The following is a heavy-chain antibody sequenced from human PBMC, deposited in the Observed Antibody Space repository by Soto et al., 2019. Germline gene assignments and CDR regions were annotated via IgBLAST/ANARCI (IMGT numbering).Heavy chain of an antibody. D-gene: IGHD6-19*01. J-gene: IGHJ6*02. Sequence: GASVKVSCKASGYTFTSYAMHWVRQAPGQRLEWMGWINAGNGNTKYSQKFQGRVTITRDTSASTAYMELSSLRSEDTAVYYCARHEAAVAGTGSYGMDVWGQGTTVTVSS. CDR3: ARHEAAVAGTGSYGMDV. V-gene: IGHV1-3*01. CDR1: GYTFTSYA. CDR2: INAGNGNT.